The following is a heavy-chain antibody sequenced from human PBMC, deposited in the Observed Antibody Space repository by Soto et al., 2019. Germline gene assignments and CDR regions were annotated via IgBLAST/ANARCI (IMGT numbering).Heavy chain of an antibody. J-gene: IGHJ4*02. CDR2: INSDGSST. Sequence: GGSLRLSCAASGFTFSSYWMHWVRQAPGKGLVWVSRINSDGSSTSYADSVKGRFTISRDNAKNTLYLQMNSLRAEDTAVYYCARDDTGPDGYNPSGTGGSDYWGQGTLVTVSS. CDR3: ARDDTGPDGYNPSGTGGSDY. V-gene: IGHV3-74*01. D-gene: IGHD5-12*01. CDR1: GFTFSSYW.